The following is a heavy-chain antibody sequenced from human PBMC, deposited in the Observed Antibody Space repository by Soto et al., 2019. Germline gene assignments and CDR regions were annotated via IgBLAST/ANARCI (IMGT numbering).Heavy chain of an antibody. Sequence: QVQLQQWGAGLLKPSETVSLTCAVYGGSFIGYYGTWIRQPPGKGLEWIGEINHSGSTNYNPSLKSRVTISADTSKNQFSLRLSSVTAADTAVYYCATLGHYDVGSGVRKGNWFDPWGQGTLVTVSS. CDR2: INHSGST. CDR3: ATLGHYDVGSGVRKGNWFDP. D-gene: IGHD3-3*01. CDR1: GGSFIGYY. V-gene: IGHV4-34*01. J-gene: IGHJ5*02.